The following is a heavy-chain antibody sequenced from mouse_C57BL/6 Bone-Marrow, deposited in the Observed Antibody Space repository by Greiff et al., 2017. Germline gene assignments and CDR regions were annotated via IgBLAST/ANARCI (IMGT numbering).Heavy chain of an antibody. CDR1: GFSLTSYG. D-gene: IGHD1-1*01. V-gene: IGHV2-5*01. CDR3: AKEGYYGSLWYFDV. J-gene: IGHJ1*03. Sequence: VQRVESGPGLVQPSQSLSITCTVSGFSLTSYGVHWVRQSPGKGLEWLGVIWRGGSTDYNAAFMSRLSITKDTSKSQVFFKMNSLQADDTAIYYCAKEGYYGSLWYFDVWGTGTTVTVSS. CDR2: IWRGGST.